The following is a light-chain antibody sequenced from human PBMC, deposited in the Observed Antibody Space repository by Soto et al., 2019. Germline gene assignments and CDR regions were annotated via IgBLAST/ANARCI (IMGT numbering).Light chain of an antibody. CDR3: QNYGGSPRVT. CDR2: GAS. J-gene: IGKJ3*01. V-gene: IGKV3-15*01. Sequence: EIVMTQSPATLSVSPGERATLSCRASQSVGYDLAWYPQKPGQAPRLLIHGASTRATGIPARFSGSGSGTQFPLTISSLQTEDFAVNYCQNYGGSPRVTYGPGTKVDLK. CDR1: QSVGYD.